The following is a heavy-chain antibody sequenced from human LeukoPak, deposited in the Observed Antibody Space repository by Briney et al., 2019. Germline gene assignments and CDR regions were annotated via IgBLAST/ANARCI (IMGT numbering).Heavy chain of an antibody. V-gene: IGHV3-23*01. J-gene: IGHJ3*02. Sequence: GGSLRLSCAASGFTFTTYAMSWVRQAPGEGLEWVSAISGSGGATYYADSVKGRFTISRDNAENSVYLQINSLRVEDTAVYYCARESRLGTGDDAFDMWGQGTMVTVSS. D-gene: IGHD3-10*01. CDR3: ARESRLGTGDDAFDM. CDR1: GFTFTTYA. CDR2: ISGSGGAT.